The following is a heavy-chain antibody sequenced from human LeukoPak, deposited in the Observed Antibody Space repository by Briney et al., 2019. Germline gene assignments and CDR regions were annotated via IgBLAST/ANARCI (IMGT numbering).Heavy chain of an antibody. CDR3: AKGGSSPFDY. V-gene: IGHV3-23*01. D-gene: IGHD6-13*01. J-gene: IGHJ4*02. Sequence: GGSLRLSCAASGFIFSNYAISWVRQAPGKGLEWVSAITGSGDSTYYAGSVKGRFTISRDNSKNTVILQMNSLRAEDTAVYYCAKGGSSPFDYWGQGTLVTVSS. CDR1: GFIFSNYA. CDR2: ITGSGDST.